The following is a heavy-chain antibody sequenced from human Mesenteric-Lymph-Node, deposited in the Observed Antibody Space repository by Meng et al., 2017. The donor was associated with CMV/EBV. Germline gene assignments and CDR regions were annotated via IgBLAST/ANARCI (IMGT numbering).Heavy chain of an antibody. CDR2: INWNGAST. J-gene: IGHJ4*02. CDR1: GFSFDDYG. CDR3: ARGVATIPFFWGVIDY. D-gene: IGHD5-12*01. V-gene: IGHV3-20*04. Sequence: GESLKISCAASGFSFDDYGMSWVRQAPGKGLEWVSGINWNGASTGYADSVKGRFTISRDNAKNSLYLQMNSLRAEDTAVYYCARGVATIPFFWGVIDYWGQGTLVTVSS.